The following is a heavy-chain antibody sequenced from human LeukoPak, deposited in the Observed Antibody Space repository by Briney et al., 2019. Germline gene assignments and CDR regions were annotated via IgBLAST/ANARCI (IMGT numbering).Heavy chain of an antibody. CDR3: AKDTLTTYYYDNRTLEYFQH. Sequence: SGGSLRLSCAASGFTFSSYAMSWVRQAPGKGLEWVSAISGSGGSTYYADSVKGRFPISRDNPKNTLHLQMNRLRAEDTAVYYCAKDTLTTYYYDNRTLEYFQHWVQGTLVTVSS. CDR1: GFTFSSYA. V-gene: IGHV3-23*01. D-gene: IGHD3-22*01. J-gene: IGHJ1*01. CDR2: ISGSGGST.